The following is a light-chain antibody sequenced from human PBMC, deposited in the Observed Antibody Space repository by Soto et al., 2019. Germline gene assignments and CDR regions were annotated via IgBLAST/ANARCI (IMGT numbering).Light chain of an antibody. J-gene: IGKJ1*01. CDR1: QGISSW. Sequence: DIQMTQSPSSVSASVGDRVTITCRASQGISSWLAWYQQKPEKAPKLVIYDASSLQSGVPSRFSGSGSGTDFSLTISSLQPEDFATYHCQQSYSPFWTFGQGTKVDIK. V-gene: IGKV1-12*01. CDR2: DAS. CDR3: QQSYSPFWT.